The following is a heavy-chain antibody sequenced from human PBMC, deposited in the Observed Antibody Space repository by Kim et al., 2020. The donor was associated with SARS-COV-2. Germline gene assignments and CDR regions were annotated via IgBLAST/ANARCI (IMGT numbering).Heavy chain of an antibody. Sequence: YADAVKGRFTISRDNSKNTLYLQMNSLRAEDTAVYYCAKGYSGYDETFDYWGQGTLVTVSS. V-gene: IGHV3-23*01. J-gene: IGHJ4*02. D-gene: IGHD5-12*01. CDR3: AKGYSGYDETFDY.